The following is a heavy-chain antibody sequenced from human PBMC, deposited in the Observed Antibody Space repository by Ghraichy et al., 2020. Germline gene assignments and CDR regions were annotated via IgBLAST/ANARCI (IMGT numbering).Heavy chain of an antibody. V-gene: IGHV3-48*02. CDR3: ARDRGSLGY. D-gene: IGHD1-26*01. CDR1: GFTFSDYS. Sequence: GGSLRLSCVASGFTFSDYSMNWVRQAPGKGLEWVSYIRSSSSTIYYADSVKGRFTISRDNAKNSVYLQMNSLRDEDTAVYYCARDRGSLGYWGQGTLVTVSS. CDR2: IRSSSSTI. J-gene: IGHJ4*02.